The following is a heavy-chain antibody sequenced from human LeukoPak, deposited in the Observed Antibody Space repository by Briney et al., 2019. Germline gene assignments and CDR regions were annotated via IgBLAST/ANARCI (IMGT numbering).Heavy chain of an antibody. Sequence: GASLKISCKGSGSRFTNYWIGWVRPMPGKGLEWMGITYPGDSDTRYSPSFQGQVTISADKSISTAYLQWSSLKASDTAMYYCARGGGYNYGTFDYWGQGTLVTVSS. CDR1: GSRFTNYW. CDR2: TYPGDSDT. V-gene: IGHV5-51*01. CDR3: ARGGGYNYGTFDY. D-gene: IGHD5-18*01. J-gene: IGHJ4*02.